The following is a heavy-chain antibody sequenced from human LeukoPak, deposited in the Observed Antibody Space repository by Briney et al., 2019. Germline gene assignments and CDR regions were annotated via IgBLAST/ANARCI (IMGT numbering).Heavy chain of an antibody. D-gene: IGHD5-18*01. J-gene: IGHJ4*02. CDR3: ATGYNYYYDY. V-gene: IGHV3-64*02. Sequence: GESLRLSCAVSGAAFSILAMHWVRQCPGKGLEFVSAIGGDGATTHYADSVRGRFTTSRDNSKNTVHLQMGSLRPEDMAVYYCATGYNYYYDYWGQGTLVSVSS. CDR1: GAAFSILA. CDR2: IGGDGATT.